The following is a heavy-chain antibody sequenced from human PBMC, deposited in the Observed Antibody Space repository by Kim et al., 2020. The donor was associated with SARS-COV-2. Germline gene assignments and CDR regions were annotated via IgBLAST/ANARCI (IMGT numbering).Heavy chain of an antibody. CDR3: ARGGGNIVDTIKTRGWFDP. J-gene: IGHJ5*02. Sequence: ASVKVSCKASGYTFTGYYMHWVRQAPGQGLEWMGWINPNSGGTNYAQKFQGRVTMTRDTSISTAYMELSRLRSDDTAVYYCARGGGNIVDTIKTRGWFDPWGQGTLVTVSS. CDR1: GYTFTGYY. CDR2: INPNSGGT. D-gene: IGHD5-12*01. V-gene: IGHV1-2*02.